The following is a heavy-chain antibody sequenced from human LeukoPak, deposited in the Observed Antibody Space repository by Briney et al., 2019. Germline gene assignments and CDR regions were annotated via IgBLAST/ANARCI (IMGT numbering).Heavy chain of an antibody. CDR2: ISYDGSNK. V-gene: IGHV3-30*18. CDR1: GFTFSSYG. D-gene: IGHD2-15*01. Sequence: PGRSLRLSCAASGFTFSSYGTHWVRQAPGKGLEWVAVISYDGSNKYYADSVKGRFTISRDNSKNTLYLQMNSLRAEDTAVYYCAKGEERLVVVVAATPPHYWGQGTLVTVSS. CDR3: AKGEERLVVVVAATPPHY. J-gene: IGHJ4*02.